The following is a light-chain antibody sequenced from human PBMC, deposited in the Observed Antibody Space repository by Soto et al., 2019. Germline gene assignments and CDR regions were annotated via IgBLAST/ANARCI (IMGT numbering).Light chain of an antibody. CDR2: EVT. V-gene: IGLV2-14*01. J-gene: IGLJ1*01. CDR1: RRDVGGYNY. CDR3: SSYPISNTLPLV. Sequence: SVLTQPASVSGSPGQSITISCTGTRRDVGGYNYVSWYQQYSGKSPKLLIYEVTHRPSGVSNRFSGSKSGNTASLTISGLQAEDEADYYCSSYPISNTLPLVFGTGTKGAVL.